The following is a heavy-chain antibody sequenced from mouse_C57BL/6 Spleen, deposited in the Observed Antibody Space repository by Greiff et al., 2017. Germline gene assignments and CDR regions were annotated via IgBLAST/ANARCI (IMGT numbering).Heavy chain of an antibody. CDR1: GYAFSSYW. D-gene: IGHD1-1*01. Sequence: QVQLKESGAELVKPGASVKISCKASGYAFSSYWMNWVKQWPGKGLEWIGQIYPGDGDTNYNGNLKGKATLTADKSYSTAYMQLSSVTYEDSAVYFCARDGSSYAAWFAYWGQGTLVTVSA. J-gene: IGHJ3*01. CDR2: IYPGDGDT. CDR3: ARDGSSYAAWFAY. V-gene: IGHV1-80*01.